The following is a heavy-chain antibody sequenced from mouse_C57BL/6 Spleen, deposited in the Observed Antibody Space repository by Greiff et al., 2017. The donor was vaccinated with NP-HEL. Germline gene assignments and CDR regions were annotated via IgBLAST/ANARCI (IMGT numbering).Heavy chain of an antibody. D-gene: IGHD2-1*01. CDR3: AREVGNYPWFAY. Sequence: EVQLQQSGPELVKPGASVKIPCKASGYTFTDYNMDWVKQSHGKSLEWIGDINPNNGGTIYNQKFKGKATLTVDKSSSTAYMELRSLTSEDTAVYYCAREVGNYPWFAYWGQGTLVTVSA. CDR2: INPNNGGT. CDR1: GYTFTDYN. J-gene: IGHJ3*01. V-gene: IGHV1-18*01.